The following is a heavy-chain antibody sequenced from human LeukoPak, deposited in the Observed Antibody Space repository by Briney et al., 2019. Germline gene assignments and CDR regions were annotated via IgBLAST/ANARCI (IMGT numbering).Heavy chain of an antibody. CDR3: ANSHYYDGSGYYQGLGY. CDR1: GFTFSSYA. J-gene: IGHJ4*02. D-gene: IGHD3-22*01. CDR2: NSGSGGST. V-gene: IGHV3-23*01. Sequence: GGSLRLSCAASGFTFSSYAMSWVRQAPGKGLEWVSGNSGSGGSTYYADSVKGRFTISRDNSKNTLYLQMNSLRAEDTAVYYCANSHYYDGSGYYQGLGYWGQGTLVTVSS.